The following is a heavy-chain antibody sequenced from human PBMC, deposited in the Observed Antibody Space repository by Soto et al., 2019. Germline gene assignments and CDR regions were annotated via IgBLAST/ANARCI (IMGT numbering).Heavy chain of an antibody. Sequence: GGSLRLSCAASGFTFSNAWMSWVRQAPGKGLEWVGRIKTKTDGGTTDSAAPVKGRFTISRDDSKNTLYLQMNSLRAEDTAVYYCAKEVGYDYGDYALDYWGQGTTVTVSS. J-gene: IGHJ4*03. CDR2: IKTKTDGGTT. CDR3: AKEVGYDYGDYALDY. V-gene: IGHV3-15*01. D-gene: IGHD4-17*01. CDR1: GFTFSNAW.